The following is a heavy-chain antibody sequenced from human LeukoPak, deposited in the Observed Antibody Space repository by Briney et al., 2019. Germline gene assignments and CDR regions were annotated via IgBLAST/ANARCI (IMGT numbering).Heavy chain of an antibody. Sequence: ASVKVSCKASGYTFTSYYMHWVRQAPGQGLEWLGIIRPGGDGPSYAQKFQGRVTMTRDMSTGTVYMELSSLTSDDTAVYYCRRDPTYRNYFDSWGQGTLVTVSS. J-gene: IGHJ4*02. CDR2: IRPGGDGP. CDR3: RRDPTYRNYFDS. V-gene: IGHV1-46*01. D-gene: IGHD1-1*01. CDR1: GYTFTSYY.